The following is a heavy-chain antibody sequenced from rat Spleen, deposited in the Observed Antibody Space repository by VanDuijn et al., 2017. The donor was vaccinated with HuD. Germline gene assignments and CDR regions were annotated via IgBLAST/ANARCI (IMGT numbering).Heavy chain of an antibody. V-gene: IGHV5-20*01. Sequence: EVQLVESGGGLVQPGRSLKLSCAASGFTFSNYYMAWVRQAPTKGLEWFARIGYDGSSTYYLDSVKGRFTISRDNAKSTLYLQMNSLRSEDTATYYCIREVRVAAISTGFDYWGQGVMVTVSS. D-gene: IGHD1-2*01. CDR2: IGYDGSST. J-gene: IGHJ2*01. CDR1: GFTFSNYY. CDR3: IREVRVAAISTGFDY.